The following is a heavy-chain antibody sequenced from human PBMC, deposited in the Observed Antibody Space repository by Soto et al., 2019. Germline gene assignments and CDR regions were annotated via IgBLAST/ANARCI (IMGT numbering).Heavy chain of an antibody. Sequence: GGSLRLSCAASGFTFSSYSMNWVRQAPGKGLEWVSSISSSSTNIYYADSVKGRFTISRDNAQNSLYLQMNSLRAEDTAVYYCLVFHFDGIDIWGQGTMVTVSS. CDR3: LVFHFDGIDI. D-gene: IGHD3-9*01. J-gene: IGHJ3*02. V-gene: IGHV3-21*01. CDR1: GFTFSSYS. CDR2: ISSSSTNI.